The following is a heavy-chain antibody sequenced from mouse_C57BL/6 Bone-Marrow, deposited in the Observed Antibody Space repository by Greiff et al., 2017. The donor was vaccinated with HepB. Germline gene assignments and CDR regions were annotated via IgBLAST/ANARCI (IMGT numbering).Heavy chain of an antibody. Sequence: VQLQESGAELVRPGTSVKMSCKASGYTFTNYWIGWAKQRPGHGLEWVGDIYPGGGYTNYNEKFKGKATLTADKSSSTAYMQFRSLTSEDSAIYYCARLYSNYGYFDYWGQGTTLTVSS. V-gene: IGHV1-63*01. D-gene: IGHD2-5*01. J-gene: IGHJ2*01. CDR3: ARLYSNYGYFDY. CDR2: IYPGGGYT. CDR1: GYTFTNYW.